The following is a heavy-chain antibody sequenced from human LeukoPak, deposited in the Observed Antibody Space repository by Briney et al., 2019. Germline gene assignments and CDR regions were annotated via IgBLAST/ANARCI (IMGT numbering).Heavy chain of an antibody. Sequence: PGGSLRLSRAASGFTVSSNYMSWVRQAPGKGLEWVSVIYSGGSTYYADSVKGRFTISRDNSKNTLYLQMNSLRAEDTAVYYCANGKSYFDYWGQGTLVTVSS. J-gene: IGHJ4*02. V-gene: IGHV3-66*01. CDR3: ANGKSYFDY. CDR1: GFTVSSNY. CDR2: IYSGGST.